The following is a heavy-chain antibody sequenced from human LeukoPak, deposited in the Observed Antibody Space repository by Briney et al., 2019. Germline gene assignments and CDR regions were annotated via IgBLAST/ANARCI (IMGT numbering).Heavy chain of an antibody. V-gene: IGHV3-53*05. CDR1: GFTVSSNY. Sequence: PGGSLRLSCAASGFTVSSNYMSWVRQAPGKGLEWVSVIYSGGNTYYADSVMGGFTISRDNSKNTLYLQMNSVRAEETAVYYCARSVSSAWSPFDYWGQGTLVTVSS. CDR2: IYSGGNT. CDR3: ARSVSSAWSPFDY. D-gene: IGHD6-13*01. J-gene: IGHJ4*02.